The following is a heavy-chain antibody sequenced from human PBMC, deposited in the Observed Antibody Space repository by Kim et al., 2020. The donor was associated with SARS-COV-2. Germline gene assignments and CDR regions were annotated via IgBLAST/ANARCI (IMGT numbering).Heavy chain of an antibody. V-gene: IGHV3-30*04. CDR1: GFTFSSYA. Sequence: GGSLRLSCAASGFTFSSYAMHWVRQAPGKGLEWVAVISYDGSNKYYADSVKGRFTISRDNSKNTLYLQMNSLRAEDTAVYYCARDSYDYYDSSGYYFGHLRYWGHGTLVTVSP. CDR3: ARDSYDYYDSSGYYFGHLRY. D-gene: IGHD3-22*01. J-gene: IGHJ4*01. CDR2: ISYDGSNK.